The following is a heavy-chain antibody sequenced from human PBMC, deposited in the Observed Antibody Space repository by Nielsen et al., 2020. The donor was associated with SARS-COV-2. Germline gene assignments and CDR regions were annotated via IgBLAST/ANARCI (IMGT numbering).Heavy chain of an antibody. CDR1: GGSVSSNKW. V-gene: IGHV4-4*02. Sequence: GSLRLSCAVSGGSVSSNKWWSWVRQPPGKGLEWIGEIYHSGSTNCNPSLKSRVSMSVDKSKNQFSLKLSSVTAADTAVYYCARGDIGVVPAPILGLGPYYPYYYMDVWGKGNTVTVSS. CDR2: IYHSGST. CDR3: ARGDIGVVPAPILGLGPYYPYYYMDV. J-gene: IGHJ6*03. D-gene: IGHD2-2*02.